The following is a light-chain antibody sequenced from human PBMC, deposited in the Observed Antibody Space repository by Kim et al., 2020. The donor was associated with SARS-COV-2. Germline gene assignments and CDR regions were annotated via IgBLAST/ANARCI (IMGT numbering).Light chain of an antibody. J-gene: IGLJ2*01. CDR3: NSRDSSGDHLRV. CDR1: SLRSYY. CDR2: VKN. V-gene: IGLV3-19*01. Sequence: SSELTQDPAVSVALGQTVRITCQGDSLRSYYASWYQQKPGQAPVLVIYVKNNRPSGIPDRFSGSSSGNTASLTITGAQAEDEADYYCNSRDSSGDHLRVFGGGTQLTVL.